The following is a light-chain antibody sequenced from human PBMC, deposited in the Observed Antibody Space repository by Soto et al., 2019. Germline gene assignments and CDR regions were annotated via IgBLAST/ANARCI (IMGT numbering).Light chain of an antibody. CDR2: KAT. Sequence: DIQMAQSPSTLSASVGDRVTITCRASQSITTWLAWYQQKPGKAPKLLIYKATNLQSGVPSRFSGSGSGTEFCLTISSLQPDDFATYYCQQYNDYPYIFGQGTKLEIK. CDR3: QQYNDYPYI. CDR1: QSITTW. J-gene: IGKJ2*01. V-gene: IGKV1-5*03.